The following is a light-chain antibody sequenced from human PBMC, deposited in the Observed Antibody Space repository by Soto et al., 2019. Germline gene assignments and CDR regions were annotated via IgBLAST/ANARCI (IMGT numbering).Light chain of an antibody. V-gene: IGLV3-21*04. CDR3: QVWDSSSDHVGVV. J-gene: IGLJ2*01. CDR2: YDS. CDR1: NIGSKS. Sequence: SDELTQPPSVSVAPGQTATISCAGNNIGSKSVHWYQQKPGQAPVLVIYYDSDRPSGIPERFSGSNSGNTATLTISRVEAGDEADYYCQVWDSSSDHVGVVFGGGTKLTVL.